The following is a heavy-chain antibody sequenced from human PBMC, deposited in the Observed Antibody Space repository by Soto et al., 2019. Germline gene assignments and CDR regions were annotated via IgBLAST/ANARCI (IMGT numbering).Heavy chain of an antibody. CDR1: GGSLSSSNW. V-gene: IGHV4-4*02. CDR2: IYHSGST. D-gene: IGHD2-2*01. Sequence: PSETLSLTCAVSGGSLSSSNWWSWVRQPPGKGLEWIGEIYHSGSTNYNPSLKSRVTISVDKSKNQFSLKLSSVTAADTAVYYCARDPIVVVPAANDAFDIWGQGTMVTVS. CDR3: ARDPIVVVPAANDAFDI. J-gene: IGHJ3*02.